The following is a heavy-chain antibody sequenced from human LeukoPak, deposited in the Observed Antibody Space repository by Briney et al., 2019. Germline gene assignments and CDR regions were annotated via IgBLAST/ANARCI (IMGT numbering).Heavy chain of an antibody. D-gene: IGHD1-7*01. V-gene: IGHV4-34*01. Sequence: PSETLSLTCAVYGASFVGRHWSWIRQPPGKGLDGLGEASHTCITNYNPSLKSRVSISVDTSKDQFSLKLASVTAADTAIYYCARGRANWDYDFDYWGQGTLVTVSS. J-gene: IGHJ4*02. CDR3: ARGRANWDYDFDY. CDR2: ASHTCIT. CDR1: GASFVGRH.